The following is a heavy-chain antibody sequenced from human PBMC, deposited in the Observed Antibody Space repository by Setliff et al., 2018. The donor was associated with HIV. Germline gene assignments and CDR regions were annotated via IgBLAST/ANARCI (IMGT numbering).Heavy chain of an antibody. D-gene: IGHD3-3*01. CDR2: IYYSGST. Sequence: SETLSLTCSVSGGSISSGSYFWSWIRQPPGKGLEWIGYIYYSGSTNYNPSLRSRVTISLDTSKNQFSLNLRSVTAADAAVYYCARGWQLEFPGTYYYYMDVWGKGTTVTVSS. CDR1: GGSISSGSYF. V-gene: IGHV4-61*01. CDR3: ARGWQLEFPGTYYYYMDV. J-gene: IGHJ6*03.